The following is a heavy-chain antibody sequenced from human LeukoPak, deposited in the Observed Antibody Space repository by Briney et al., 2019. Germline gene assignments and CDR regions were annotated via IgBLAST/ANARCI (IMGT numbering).Heavy chain of an antibody. J-gene: IGHJ3*02. V-gene: IGHV4-39*01. D-gene: IGHD6-19*01. CDR1: GGSISSISYY. Sequence: SETLSLTCTISGGSISSISYYWGWIRQPPGKGLEWIGSIYYTGSTYYNPSLKSRVTISVDTSKNQFSLELSSVTAADTAVYYCARPYSSGWFHGPGYAFDIWGQGTMVTVSS. CDR2: IYYTGST. CDR3: ARPYSSGWFHGPGYAFDI.